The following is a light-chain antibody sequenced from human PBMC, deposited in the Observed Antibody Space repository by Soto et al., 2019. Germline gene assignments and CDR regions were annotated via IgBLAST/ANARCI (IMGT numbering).Light chain of an antibody. J-gene: IGLJ1*01. Sequence: QSALTQLRSVSGSPGQSVTISCTGTSSDVGGYNFVSWYQQHPGKAPKFMIYDVTKRPSGVPDRFSGSKSGNTASLTISGLQAEDEADYYCCSYVGSYTSYVFGTGTKLTVL. CDR1: SSDVGGYNF. CDR2: DVT. CDR3: CSYVGSYTSYV. V-gene: IGLV2-11*01.